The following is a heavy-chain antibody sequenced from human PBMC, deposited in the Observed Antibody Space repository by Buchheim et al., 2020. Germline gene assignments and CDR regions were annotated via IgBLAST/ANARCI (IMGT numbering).Heavy chain of an antibody. V-gene: IGHV3-73*02. D-gene: IGHD3-10*01. CDR1: GFTFSGSA. CDR2: IRSKANSYAT. J-gene: IGHJ6*03. CDR3: TRVLGSGSYQDYYYYYYMDV. Sequence: EVQLVESGGGLVQPGGSLKLSCAASGFTFSGSAMHWVRQASGKGLEWVGRIRSKANSYATAYAASVKGRFTISRDDSKNTAYLQMNSLKTEDTAVYYCTRVLGSGSYQDYYYYYYMDVWGKGTT.